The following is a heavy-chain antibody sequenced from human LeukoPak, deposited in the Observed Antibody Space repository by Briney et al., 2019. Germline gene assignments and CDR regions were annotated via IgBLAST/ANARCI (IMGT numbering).Heavy chain of an antibody. D-gene: IGHD2-15*01. J-gene: IGHJ6*03. Sequence: ASVKVSCKASGYTFTSYDINWVRQATGQGLEWMGWMNPNSGNTGYAQKFQGRVTITRNTSISTAYMELSSLRSEDTAVYYCARVGLPHYYYYMDVWGKGTTVTVSS. CDR1: GYTFTSYD. V-gene: IGHV1-8*03. CDR2: MNPNSGNT. CDR3: ARVGLPHYYYYMDV.